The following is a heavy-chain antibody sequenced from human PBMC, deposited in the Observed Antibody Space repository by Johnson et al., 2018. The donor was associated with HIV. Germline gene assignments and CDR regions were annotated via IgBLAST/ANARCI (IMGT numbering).Heavy chain of an antibody. CDR1: GFTFNDYY. V-gene: IGHV3-11*04. D-gene: IGHD6-13*01. Sequence: VQLVESGGGLVKPGGSLRLSCAASGFTFNDYYMSWIRQAPGKGLEWVSYISSSVSTRYYADSVKGRFTISRDSAKNSLYLQMNSLRAEDTAVYYCARDQITAVGNDAFDIWGQGTMVTVSS. CDR3: ARDQITAVGNDAFDI. J-gene: IGHJ3*02. CDR2: ISSSVSTR.